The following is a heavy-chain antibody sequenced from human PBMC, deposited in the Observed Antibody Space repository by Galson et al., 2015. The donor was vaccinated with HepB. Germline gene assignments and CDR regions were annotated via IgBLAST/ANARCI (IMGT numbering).Heavy chain of an antibody. CDR2: ISSGSGTI. J-gene: IGHJ4*02. D-gene: IGHD6-19*01. V-gene: IGHV3-48*02. Sequence: SLRLSCAATGFTFRSCNMKWARQAPGKGLEWVSYISSGSGTIYYADSVRGRFTISRDNAKNSLYLQMNSLRDEDTAVYYCAREGISSGWYIDYWGQGTLVTVSS. CDR3: AREGISSGWYIDY. CDR1: GFTFRSCN.